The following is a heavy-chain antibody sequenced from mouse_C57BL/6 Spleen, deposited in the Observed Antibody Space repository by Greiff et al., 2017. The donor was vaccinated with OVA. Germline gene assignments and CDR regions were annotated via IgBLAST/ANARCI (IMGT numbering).Heavy chain of an antibody. Sequence: QVQLQQPGAELVRPGSSVKLSCKASGYTFTSYWMDWVKQRPGQGLEWIGNIYPSDSETHYNQKFKDKATLTVDKSSSTAYMQLSSLTSEDSAVYYCARSGLYYYGSSYARSEDYWGQGTTLTVSS. J-gene: IGHJ2*01. V-gene: IGHV1-61*01. CDR3: ARSGLYYYGSSYARSEDY. CDR1: GYTFTSYW. D-gene: IGHD1-1*01. CDR2: IYPSDSET.